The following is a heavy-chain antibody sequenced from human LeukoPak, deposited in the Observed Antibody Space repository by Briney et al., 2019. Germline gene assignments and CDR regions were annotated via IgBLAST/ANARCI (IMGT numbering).Heavy chain of an antibody. D-gene: IGHD1-1*01. CDR1: GFTFSSYE. Sequence: GGSLRLSCAASGFTFSSYEMNWVRLAPGKGLEWVSYISGSGTTIYYADSVKGRFTISRDNSKNTLYLQMNSLRAEDTAVYYCANGYKRDYWGQGTLVTVSS. CDR3: ANGYKRDY. J-gene: IGHJ4*02. V-gene: IGHV3-48*03. CDR2: ISGSGTTI.